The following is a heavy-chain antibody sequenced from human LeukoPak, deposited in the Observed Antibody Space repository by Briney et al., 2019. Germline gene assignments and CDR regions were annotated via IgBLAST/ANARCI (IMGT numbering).Heavy chain of an antibody. CDR3: ARGSGIAALDY. Sequence: NSSETLSLTCTVSGGSISSGGYYWSWIRQPPGKGLEWIGYIYHSGSTYYNPSLKSRVTISVDRSKNQFSLKLSSVTAADTAVYYCARGSGIAALDYWGQGTLVTVSS. V-gene: IGHV4-30-2*01. CDR2: IYHSGST. CDR1: GGSISSGGYY. D-gene: IGHD6-6*01. J-gene: IGHJ4*02.